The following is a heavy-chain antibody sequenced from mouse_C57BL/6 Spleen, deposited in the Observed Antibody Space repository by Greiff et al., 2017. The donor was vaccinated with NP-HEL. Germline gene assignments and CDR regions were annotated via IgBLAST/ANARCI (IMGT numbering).Heavy chain of an antibody. CDR1: GYTFTSYW. V-gene: IGHV1-69*01. CDR3: ARPSLSSLGPGCAY. D-gene: IGHD4-1*01. CDR2: IDPSDSYT. J-gene: IGHJ3*01. Sequence: QVQLKESGAELVMPGASVKLSCKASGYTFTSYWMHWVKQRPGQGLEWIGEIDPSDSYTNYNQRFKGKSTLTVDKSSSTAYMQLSSRTSEDSAVYYCARPSLSSLGPGCAYWGQGTLVTVSA.